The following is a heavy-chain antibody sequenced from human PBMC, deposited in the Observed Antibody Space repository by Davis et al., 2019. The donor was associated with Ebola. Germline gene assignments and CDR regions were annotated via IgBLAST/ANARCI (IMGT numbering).Heavy chain of an antibody. Sequence: SETLSLTCTVSGGSISSYYWSWIRQPPGKGLEWIGYIYYSGSTNYNPSLKSRVTISVDTSKNQFSLKLSSVTATDTAVYYCARSGFEYSYGYSQLSSSWYYYYYMDVWGKGTTVTVSS. J-gene: IGHJ6*03. D-gene: IGHD5-18*01. CDR3: ARSGFEYSYGYSQLSSSWYYYYYMDV. V-gene: IGHV4-59*08. CDR2: IYYSGST. CDR1: GGSISSYY.